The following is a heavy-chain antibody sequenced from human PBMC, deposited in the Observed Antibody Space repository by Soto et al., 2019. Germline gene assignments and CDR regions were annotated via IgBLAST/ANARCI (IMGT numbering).Heavy chain of an antibody. Sequence: GGSLRLSCAASGFTFSSYWMSWVRQAPGKGLEWVANIKQDGSEKYYVDSVKGRFTISRDDAKNSLYLQMNSLRAEDTAVYYCARGLYDFWSGYYIPPYNWFDPWGQGTLVTVSS. CDR3: ARGLYDFWSGYYIPPYNWFDP. D-gene: IGHD3-3*01. J-gene: IGHJ5*02. CDR1: GFTFSSYW. V-gene: IGHV3-7*01. CDR2: IKQDGSEK.